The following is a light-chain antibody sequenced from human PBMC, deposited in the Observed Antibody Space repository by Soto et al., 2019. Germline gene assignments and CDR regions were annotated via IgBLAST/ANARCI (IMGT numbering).Light chain of an antibody. CDR1: QDIRGA. V-gene: IGKV1-13*02. CDR3: HQLNSYPIT. Sequence: AIQLTQSPSSVSASVGDRVTITCRASQDIRGALAWYQQKPGKAPKNLIYDVSTLESGVPSRCSGSSSGTDFTLTISSLQPVDCATYYCHQLNSYPITFGQGKRVEI. CDR2: DVS. J-gene: IGKJ5*01.